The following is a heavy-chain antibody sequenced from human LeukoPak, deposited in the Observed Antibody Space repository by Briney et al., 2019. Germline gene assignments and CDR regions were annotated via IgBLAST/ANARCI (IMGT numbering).Heavy chain of an antibody. D-gene: IGHD5-18*01. Sequence: SETLSLTCAVYGGSFSGYYWSWIRQPPGKGLEWIGEINHSGSTNYNPSLKSRVTISVDTSKNQFSLKLSSVTAADTAVYYCAGGYSYGLAYFDFWGQGTLVTVSS. CDR2: INHSGST. V-gene: IGHV4-34*01. CDR3: AGGYSYGLAYFDF. J-gene: IGHJ4*02. CDR1: GGSFSGYY.